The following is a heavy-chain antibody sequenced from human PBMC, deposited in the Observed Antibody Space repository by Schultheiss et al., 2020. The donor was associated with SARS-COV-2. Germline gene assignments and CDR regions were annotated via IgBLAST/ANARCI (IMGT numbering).Heavy chain of an antibody. CDR1: GFSVSTNY. J-gene: IGHJ4*02. CDR3: AREGYGGNPRFDY. D-gene: IGHD4-23*01. V-gene: IGHV3-66*03. CDR2: TSGSGSVT. Sequence: GESLKISCAASGFSVSTNYMTWVRQAPGKGLEWVSVTSGSGSVTYYADSVKGRFTISRDNSKNTLYLQMNSLRAEDTAVYYCAREGYGGNPRFDYWGQGTLVTVSS.